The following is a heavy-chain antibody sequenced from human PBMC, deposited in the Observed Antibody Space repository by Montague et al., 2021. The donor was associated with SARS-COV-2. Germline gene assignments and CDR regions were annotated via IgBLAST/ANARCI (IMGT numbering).Heavy chain of an antibody. V-gene: IGHV4-61*02. CDR3: ARFGSGTLEFDL. CDR1: GASISTGIYY. Sequence: TLSLTCTVSGASISTGIYYWSWIRQPAGKGLEWIGRIRTTGHTDYNSSLESRVFRSVDTSTNQFSLSLTSVTAADTAVYFCARFGSGTLEFDLWGQGTLVTVSS. CDR2: IRTTGHT. J-gene: IGHJ4*02. D-gene: IGHD1-26*01.